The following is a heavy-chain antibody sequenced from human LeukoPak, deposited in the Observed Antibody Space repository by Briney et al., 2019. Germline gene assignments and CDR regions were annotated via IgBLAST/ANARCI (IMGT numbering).Heavy chain of an antibody. J-gene: IGHJ3*01. CDR2: VSHDGSPS. CDR1: GFTFSSFW. V-gene: IGHV3-7*01. Sequence: GGSLRLSCTASGFTFSSFWMTWVRQAPEKGPEWVASVSHDGSPSYYVDSVKGRFTISRDNAKNSLYLQMNSLRAEDTAVYYCAREINEGFDVWGPGTMVTVSS. CDR3: AREINEGFDV.